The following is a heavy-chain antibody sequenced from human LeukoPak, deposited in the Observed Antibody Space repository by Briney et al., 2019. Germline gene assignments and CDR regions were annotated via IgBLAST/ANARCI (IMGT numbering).Heavy chain of an antibody. CDR2: INHSGST. Sequence: SETLSLTCAVYGGSFSGYYWSWIRQPPGKGQECTGEINHSGSTNYNPSPKSRVTISVDTSKNQFSLKMSSVTAADTAVYYCAREISLTYYYDSSGSRGVDYWGQGTLVTVSS. J-gene: IGHJ4*02. CDR1: GGSFSGYY. D-gene: IGHD3-22*01. CDR3: AREISLTYYYDSSGSRGVDY. V-gene: IGHV4-34*01.